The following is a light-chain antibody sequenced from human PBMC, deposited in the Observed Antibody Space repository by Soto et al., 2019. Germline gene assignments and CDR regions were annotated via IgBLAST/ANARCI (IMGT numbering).Light chain of an antibody. V-gene: IGKV3D-15*01. CDR3: QQFRNWPWT. J-gene: IGKJ1*01. CDR2: GAS. CDR1: QSISIN. Sequence: IVLTQSPGTLSVSPLYRFTLSFRASQSISINLAWYQHKPGQAPRLLIHGASTRATGVPARISGSGSGTEFTLTISSLQSEDFAVYYCQQFRNWPWTFGQGTKVDIK.